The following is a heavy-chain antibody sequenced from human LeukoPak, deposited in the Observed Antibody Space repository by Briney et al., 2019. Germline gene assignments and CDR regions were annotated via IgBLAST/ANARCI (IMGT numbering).Heavy chain of an antibody. Sequence: SETLSLTCTASGGSISSSGYYWGWIRQPPGKGLEWIASINYSGTTYYNPSLKSRVTISVDTSKNQFSLKLSSVTAADTAVYYCARLAFYYDSSGSKHYFDYWGQGTLVPVSS. CDR3: ARLAFYYDSSGSKHYFDY. D-gene: IGHD3-22*01. V-gene: IGHV4-39*01. CDR1: GGSISSSGYY. J-gene: IGHJ4*02. CDR2: INYSGTT.